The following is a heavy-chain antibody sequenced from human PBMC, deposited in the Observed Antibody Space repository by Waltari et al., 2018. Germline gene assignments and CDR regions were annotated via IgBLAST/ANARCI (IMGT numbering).Heavy chain of an antibody. J-gene: IGHJ4*02. D-gene: IGHD5-18*01. CDR3: AKPPNPPWIQLWGFDY. V-gene: IGHV3-23*01. Sequence: EVQLLESGGGLVQPGGSLRLSCAASGFTFSSYAMSWFRQAPGKGLGWVSAISGSGGSTYYADSVKGRFTISRDNSKNTLYLQMNSLRAEDTAVYYCAKPPNPPWIQLWGFDYWGQGTLVTVSS. CDR1: GFTFSSYA. CDR2: ISGSGGST.